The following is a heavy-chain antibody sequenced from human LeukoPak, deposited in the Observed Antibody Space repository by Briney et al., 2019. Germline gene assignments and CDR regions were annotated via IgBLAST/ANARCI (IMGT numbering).Heavy chain of an antibody. V-gene: IGHV3-30*02. D-gene: IGHD6-13*01. Sequence: GGSLRLSCAASGFSFNTYGMHWVRQAPGKGLEWLAFVRYDGSNKYYADSVKGRFTISRDYSKNTLYLQMNSLRAEDTAVYYCASDASSSSWGYYFDYWGQGTLVTVSS. J-gene: IGHJ4*02. CDR1: GFSFNTYG. CDR2: VRYDGSNK. CDR3: ASDASSSSWGYYFDY.